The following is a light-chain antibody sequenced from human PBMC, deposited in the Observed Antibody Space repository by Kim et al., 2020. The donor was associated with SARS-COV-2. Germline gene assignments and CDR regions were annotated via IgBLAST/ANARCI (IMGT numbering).Light chain of an antibody. Sequence: GQSITISCTGTSSDIGGFDYVSWYQQRPGKAPKLLIYGVTHRPSGFPDRFSGSKSGNTASLTISGLQAEDEADYYCSSYTTIYSYVFGTGTKSPS. CDR2: GVT. CDR1: SSDIGGFDY. V-gene: IGLV2-14*03. J-gene: IGLJ1*01. CDR3: SSYTTIYSYV.